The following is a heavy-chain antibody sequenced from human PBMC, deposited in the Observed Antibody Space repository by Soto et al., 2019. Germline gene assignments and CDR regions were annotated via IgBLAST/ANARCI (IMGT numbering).Heavy chain of an antibody. CDR3: ARSIVVVTALDY. J-gene: IGHJ4*02. V-gene: IGHV1-46*01. CDR1: GYTFTSYY. CDR2: INPTNTKT. Sequence: ASVKVSCKASGYTFTSYYMHWVRRAPGQGLEWMGIINPTNTKTRYAQKFQGRVTMTRDTSTSTAYMELSSLRSEDTAVYYCARSIVVVTALDYWGQGTLVTVSS. D-gene: IGHD2-21*02.